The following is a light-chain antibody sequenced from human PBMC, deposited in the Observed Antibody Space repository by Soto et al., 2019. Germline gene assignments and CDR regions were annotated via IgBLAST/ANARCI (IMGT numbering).Light chain of an antibody. CDR1: QSVSSNN. Sequence: EIVLTQSPGTLSLSPGERATLSCRASQSVSSNNLAWYQQRPGQAPRVVIYGASTRATGIPERFSGSGSGTDFTITISRLEPEDFAGYYCQQYGRSPFTFGPGTKVDIK. CDR3: QQYGRSPFT. CDR2: GAS. J-gene: IGKJ3*01. V-gene: IGKV3-20*01.